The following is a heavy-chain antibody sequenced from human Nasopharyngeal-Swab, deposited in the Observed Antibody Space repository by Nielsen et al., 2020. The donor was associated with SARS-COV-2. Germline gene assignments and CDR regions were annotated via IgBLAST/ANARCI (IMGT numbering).Heavy chain of an antibody. J-gene: IGHJ4*02. Sequence: ASVKVSCKASGYTFTNYYMHWVRQAPGQGLEWMGIINPSGGSTSYAQKFQGRVTMTRDTSTSTAYMELSSLRSEDTAVYYCARAYNWNDGGDYWGQGTLVTVSS. V-gene: IGHV1-46*01. D-gene: IGHD1-20*01. CDR2: INPSGGST. CDR3: ARAYNWNDGGDY. CDR1: GYTFTNYY.